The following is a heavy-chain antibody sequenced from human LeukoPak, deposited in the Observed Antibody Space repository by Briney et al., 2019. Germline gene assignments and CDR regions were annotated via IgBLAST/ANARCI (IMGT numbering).Heavy chain of an antibody. Sequence: PGGSLRLSCAASGFTFTNYGMHWVRQAPGKGLEWVAYIASDGNYRDYVDYVRGRFTVSRDNSKNTLYLQMDSLRAEDTAVYYCANLPYNWNEYFDDYWGQGTLVTVSS. D-gene: IGHD1-1*01. CDR3: ANLPYNWNEYFDDY. CDR1: GFTFTNYG. V-gene: IGHV3-30*02. J-gene: IGHJ4*02. CDR2: IASDGNYR.